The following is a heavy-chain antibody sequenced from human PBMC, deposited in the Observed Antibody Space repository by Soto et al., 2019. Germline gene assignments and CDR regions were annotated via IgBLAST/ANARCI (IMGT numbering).Heavy chain of an antibody. Sequence: SETLSLTCAVYGGSFSGYYWSWIRQPPGKGLEWIGEINHSGSTNYNPSLKSRVTISVDTSKNQFSLKLSSVTAADTAVYYWARGCVDTAMVLVRWFDPWGQGTLVTVSS. CDR3: ARGCVDTAMVLVRWFDP. V-gene: IGHV4-34*01. J-gene: IGHJ5*02. D-gene: IGHD5-18*01. CDR1: GGSFSGYY. CDR2: INHSGST.